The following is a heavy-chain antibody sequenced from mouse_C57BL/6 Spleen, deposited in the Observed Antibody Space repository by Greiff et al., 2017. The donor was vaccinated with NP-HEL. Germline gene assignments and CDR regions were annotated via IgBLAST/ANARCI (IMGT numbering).Heavy chain of an antibody. J-gene: IGHJ3*01. V-gene: IGHV5-9-1*02. CDR2: ISSGGDYI. CDR1: GFTFSSYA. Sequence: EVNVVESGEGLVKPGGSLKLSCAASGFTFSSYAMSWVRQTPEKRLEWVAYISSGGDYIYYADTVKGRFTISRANARNTLYLQMSSLKSEDTAMYYCTRDGPVTTPFAYWGQGTLVTVSA. CDR3: TRDGPVTTPFAY. D-gene: IGHD2-12*01.